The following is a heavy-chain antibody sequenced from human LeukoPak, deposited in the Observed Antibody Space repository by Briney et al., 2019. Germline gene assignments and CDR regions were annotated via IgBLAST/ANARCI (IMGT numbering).Heavy chain of an antibody. CDR1: GFTFSSYA. D-gene: IGHD2-2*01. CDR3: ARGGGVPAASYFYAMDV. CDR2: IPYDGSNK. Sequence: GKSLRLSCAASGFTFSSYAMHWVRQAPGKGLEWEAVIPYDGSNKHYADSVKGRFTISRDDSKSTLYLQMNSLRPEDTAVYYCARGGGVPAASYFYAMDVWGKGTTVTVSS. V-gene: IGHV3-30*04. J-gene: IGHJ6*04.